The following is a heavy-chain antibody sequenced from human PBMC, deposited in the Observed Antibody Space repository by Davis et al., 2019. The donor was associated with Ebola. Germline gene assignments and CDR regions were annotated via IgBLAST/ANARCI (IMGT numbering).Heavy chain of an antibody. CDR1: GYTFTSYG. CDR3: ARAPNYDVLTGTSSYYFDY. CDR2: ISGFNTIT. V-gene: IGHV1-18*04. Sequence: ASVKVSCKSSGYTFTSYGLVWVRQAPGLGLGWMGWISGFNTITNFAQKFQGRVTVSKDTSTNTAYMDLRSLTSDDTAIYYCARAPNYDVLTGTSSYYFDYWGQGTLVTVSS. D-gene: IGHD3-9*01. J-gene: IGHJ4*02.